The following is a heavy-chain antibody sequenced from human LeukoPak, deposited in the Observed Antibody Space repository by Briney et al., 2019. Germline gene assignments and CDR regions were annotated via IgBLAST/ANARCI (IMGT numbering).Heavy chain of an antibody. V-gene: IGHV3-23*01. CDR1: GFTFSDYV. J-gene: IGHJ3*01. Sequence: TGGSLRLSCAASGFTFSDYVLIWVRQAPGKGLEWISAIRGTGGTTYYADSVKGRCTISRDNARNTLYLQMNSLRAEDTAVYYCARVPYVFDLWGQGTMVTVSS. CDR3: ARVPYVFDL. CDR2: IRGTGGTT.